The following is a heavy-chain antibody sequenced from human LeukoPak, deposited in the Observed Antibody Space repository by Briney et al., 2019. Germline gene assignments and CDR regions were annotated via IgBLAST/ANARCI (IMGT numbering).Heavy chain of an antibody. J-gene: IGHJ3*02. V-gene: IGHV1-2*02. D-gene: IGHD2-2*01. CDR1: GYTFTGYY. Sequence: GASVKVSCKASGYTFTGYYMHWVRQAPGQGLEWMGWINPNSGGTNYAQKFQGRVTMTRDTSTSTAYMELSRLRSDDTAVYYCAREGLPAARGASDAFDIWGQGTMVTVSS. CDR3: AREGLPAARGASDAFDI. CDR2: INPNSGGT.